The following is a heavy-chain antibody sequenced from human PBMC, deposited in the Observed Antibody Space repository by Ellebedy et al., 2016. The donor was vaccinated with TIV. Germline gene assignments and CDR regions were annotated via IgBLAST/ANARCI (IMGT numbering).Heavy chain of an antibody. V-gene: IGHV3-7*01. CDR2: IKGDGGDK. Sequence: GESLKISCAASGFVFSNYWMNWVRQAPGKGLEWVANIKGDGGDKDYVDSVKGRFTISRDNAKNSLYLQMNSLRVEDTAVYFCVRARNYALDSWGQGTLVTVSS. CDR3: VRARNYALDS. J-gene: IGHJ4*02. CDR1: GFVFSNYW. D-gene: IGHD3-16*01.